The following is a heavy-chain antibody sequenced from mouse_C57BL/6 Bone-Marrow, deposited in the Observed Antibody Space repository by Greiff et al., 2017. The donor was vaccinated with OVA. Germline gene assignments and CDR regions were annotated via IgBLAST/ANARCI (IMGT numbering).Heavy chain of an antibody. V-gene: IGHV1-64*01. CDR1: GYTFTSYW. J-gene: IGHJ2*01. CDR3: VITTVVDRDY. D-gene: IGHD1-1*01. Sequence: QVQLKQPGAELVKPGASVKLSCKASGYTFTSYWMHWVKQRPGQGLEWIGMIHPNSGSTNYNEKFKSKATLTVDKSSSTAYMQLSSLTSEDSAVYYRVITTVVDRDYWGQGTTLTVSS. CDR2: IHPNSGST.